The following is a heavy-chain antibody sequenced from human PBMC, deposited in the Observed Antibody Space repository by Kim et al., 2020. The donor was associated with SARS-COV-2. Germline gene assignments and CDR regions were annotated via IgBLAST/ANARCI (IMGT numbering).Heavy chain of an antibody. J-gene: IGHJ4*02. D-gene: IGHD1-26*01. CDR2: INHSGST. Sequence: SETLSLTCAVYGGSFSGYYWSWIRQPPGKGLEWIGEINHSGSTNYNPSLKSRVTISVDTSKNQFSLKLSSVTAADTAVYYCARDKKVGAIDYWGQGTLVTVSS. V-gene: IGHV4-34*01. CDR3: ARDKKVGAIDY. CDR1: GGSFSGYY.